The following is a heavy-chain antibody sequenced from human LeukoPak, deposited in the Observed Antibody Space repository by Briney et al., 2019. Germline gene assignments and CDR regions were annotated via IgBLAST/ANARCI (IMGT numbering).Heavy chain of an antibody. J-gene: IGHJ4*02. Sequence: GASVKVSCKASVYTFTTCFISWLRQAPGQGLEWMGWIDAYNGNTKYAQKLQGRVSMTTDTSTSTAYMELNISDADGTAEYYCARDSGSGSYRFDYWGQGTLVTVSS. V-gene: IGHV1-18*04. CDR1: VYTFTTCF. CDR3: ARDSGSGSYRFDY. CDR2: IDAYNGNT. D-gene: IGHD3-10*01.